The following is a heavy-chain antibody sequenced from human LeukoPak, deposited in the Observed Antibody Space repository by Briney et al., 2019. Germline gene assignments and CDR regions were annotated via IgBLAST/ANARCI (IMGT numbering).Heavy chain of an antibody. D-gene: IGHD6-19*01. Sequence: VASVKVSCKASGYTFTSYYLHWVRQPPGQGLEWMGIINPSGGSTTYAQKFQGRVTMTRDTSTSTIYMELSSLRSEDTAVYYCARGLKGDSGWHRFDYWGQGTLVTVSS. CDR1: GYTFTSYY. J-gene: IGHJ4*02. V-gene: IGHV1-46*01. CDR2: INPSGGST. CDR3: ARGLKGDSGWHRFDY.